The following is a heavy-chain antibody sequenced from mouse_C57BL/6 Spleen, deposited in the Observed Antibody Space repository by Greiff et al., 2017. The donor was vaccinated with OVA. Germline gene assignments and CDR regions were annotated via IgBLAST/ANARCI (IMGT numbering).Heavy chain of an antibody. CDR2: IYPGSGST. V-gene: IGHV1-55*01. Sequence: VQLQQPGAELVKPGASVKMSCKASGYTFTSYWITWVKQRPGQGLEWIGDIYPGSGSTNYNEKFKSTATLTVDTSSSTAYMQLSSLTSEDAAVYYSARERYYYAMDYWGQGTSVTVSS. CDR1: GYTFTSYW. CDR3: ARERYYYAMDY. J-gene: IGHJ4*01.